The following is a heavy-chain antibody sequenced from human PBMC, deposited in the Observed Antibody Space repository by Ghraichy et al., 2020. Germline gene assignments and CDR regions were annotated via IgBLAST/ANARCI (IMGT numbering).Heavy chain of an antibody. D-gene: IGHD5-18*01. J-gene: IGHJ6*02. CDR1: GFSVSTYV. V-gene: IGHV3-30*03. CDR2: ISYDGINK. Sequence: GGSLRLSCAASGFSVSTYVLHWFRQAPGKGLEWVALISYDGINKYYGDSVKGRFTISRDNSASTLYLQMSSLRAEDTGVYYCALAHARCNGYSCYRDKYQYAMDVWGQGTTVSVSS. CDR3: ALAHARCNGYSCYRDKYQYAMDV.